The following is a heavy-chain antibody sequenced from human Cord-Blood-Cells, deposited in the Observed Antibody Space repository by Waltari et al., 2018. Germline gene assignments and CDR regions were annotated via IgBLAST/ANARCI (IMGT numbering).Heavy chain of an antibody. CDR1: GYTFTGYE. J-gene: IGHJ2*01. V-gene: IGHV1-2*02. Sequence: QVQLVQSGAEVKKPGASVKVSCQASGYTFTGYEMPWVRQAPGQGLEWMGWINPNSGGTNYAQKFQGRVTMTRDTSISTAYMELSRLRSDDTAVYYCAVSNWGEDGYFDLWGRGTLVTVSS. CDR2: INPNSGGT. D-gene: IGHD7-27*01. CDR3: AVSNWGEDGYFDL.